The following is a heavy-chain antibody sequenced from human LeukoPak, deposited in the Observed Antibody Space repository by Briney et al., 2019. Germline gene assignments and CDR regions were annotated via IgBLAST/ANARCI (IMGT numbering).Heavy chain of an antibody. CDR3: AEGGSSWLNWFDP. J-gene: IGHJ5*02. CDR2: IYHSGST. D-gene: IGHD6-13*01. Sequence: SETLSLTCTVSGYSISSGYYWGWIRQPPGKGLEWIGSIYHSGSTYYNPSLKSRVTISVDTSKNQFSLKLSSVTAADTAVYYCAEGGSSWLNWFDPWGQGTLVTVSS. V-gene: IGHV4-38-2*02. CDR1: GYSISSGYY.